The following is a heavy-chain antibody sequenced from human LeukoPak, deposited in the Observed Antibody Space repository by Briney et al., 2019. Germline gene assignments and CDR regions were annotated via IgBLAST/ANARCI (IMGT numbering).Heavy chain of an antibody. CDR2: IYTGGTT. D-gene: IGHD6-19*01. Sequence: GGSLRLSCAASGFTVSSTYMSWLRQAPGKGLEWVSLIYTGGTTYYADSVKGRFTISRDNSENTLYLQMNSLRAEDTAVYYCARDRLVEDYWGQGTLVTVSS. V-gene: IGHV3-53*01. J-gene: IGHJ4*02. CDR1: GFTVSSTY. CDR3: ARDRLVEDY.